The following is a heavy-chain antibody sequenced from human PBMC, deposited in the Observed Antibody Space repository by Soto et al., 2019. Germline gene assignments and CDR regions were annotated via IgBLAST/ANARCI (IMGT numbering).Heavy chain of an antibody. CDR3: ARGVVVAAYRGRWFDP. Sequence: QVQLQESGPGLVKPSGTLSLTCAVSGGSISSSNWWSWVRQPPGKGLEWIGEIYHSGSTNYNPSLKRRVTISVDKSKNQFSLKLSSVTAADTAVYYCARGVVVAAYRGRWFDPWGQGTLVTVSS. CDR2: IYHSGST. CDR1: GGSISSSNW. V-gene: IGHV4-4*02. D-gene: IGHD2-15*01. J-gene: IGHJ5*02.